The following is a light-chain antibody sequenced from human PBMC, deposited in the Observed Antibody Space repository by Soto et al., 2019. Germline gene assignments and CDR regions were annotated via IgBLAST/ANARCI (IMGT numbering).Light chain of an antibody. CDR3: QRRSTLPLT. Sequence: EIVVTQSPATLSLSPGERATLSCRASQSISTYLAWSQQKPGQAPTLLIYDASNRATGIPARFSGSGSGTDLTLTISSLEPEDFQGYYRQRRSTLPLTFGGGTQVEIK. CDR2: DAS. J-gene: IGKJ4*01. CDR1: QSISTY. V-gene: IGKV3-11*01.